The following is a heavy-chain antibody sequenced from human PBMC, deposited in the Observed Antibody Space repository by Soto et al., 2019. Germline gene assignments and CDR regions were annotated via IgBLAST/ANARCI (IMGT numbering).Heavy chain of an antibody. Sequence: SVKVSCKASGGTFSSYAISWVRQAPGQGLEWMGGIIPIFGTANYAQKFQGRVTITADESTSAAYMELSSLRSEDTAVYYCAGVTLEGGHDAFDIWGQGTMVTVSS. CDR1: GGTFSSYA. D-gene: IGHD1-1*01. V-gene: IGHV1-69*13. J-gene: IGHJ3*02. CDR2: IIPIFGTA. CDR3: AGVTLEGGHDAFDI.